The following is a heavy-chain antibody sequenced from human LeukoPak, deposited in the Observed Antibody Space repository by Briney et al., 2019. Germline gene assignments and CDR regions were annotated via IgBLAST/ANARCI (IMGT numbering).Heavy chain of an antibody. J-gene: IGHJ4*02. CDR1: GFTFSSYG. D-gene: IGHD1-26*01. Sequence: GGSLRLSCAASGFTFSSYGMHWVRQAPGKGLEWVAVISYDGSNKYYADSVKGQFTISRDNSKNTLYLQMNSLRAEDTAVYYCAREGIVGATMGFDYWGQGTLVTVSS. CDR2: ISYDGSNK. CDR3: AREGIVGATMGFDY. V-gene: IGHV3-30*03.